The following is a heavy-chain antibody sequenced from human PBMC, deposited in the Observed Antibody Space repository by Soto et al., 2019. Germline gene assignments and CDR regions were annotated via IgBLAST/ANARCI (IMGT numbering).Heavy chain of an antibody. Sequence: EVQLVESGGGLVQPGGSLRLSCAVSGFPFYTYWMRWVRQVPGEGPVWVSRINPDGRITNYADSVKGRFTISRDNAKNTLYLQMNSLRAEDTAVYYCGRPLDGYGEYPLDYWGQGTLVTVSS. CDR1: GFPFYTYW. V-gene: IGHV3-74*01. D-gene: IGHD4-17*01. CDR3: GRPLDGYGEYPLDY. J-gene: IGHJ4*02. CDR2: INPDGRIT.